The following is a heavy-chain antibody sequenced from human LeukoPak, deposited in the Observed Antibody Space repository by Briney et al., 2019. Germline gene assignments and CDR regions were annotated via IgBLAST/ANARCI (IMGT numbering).Heavy chain of an antibody. CDR2: INHSGST. D-gene: IGHD3-10*01. Sequence: SETLSLTCAVYGESFSGHCWSWIRQPPGKGLEWIGEINHSGSTNYSPSLKSRVTISVDTSKNQFSLKLSSVTAADTAVYYCARVIGSGSGFDYWGQGTLVTVSS. J-gene: IGHJ4*02. CDR1: GESFSGHC. CDR3: ARVIGSGSGFDY. V-gene: IGHV4-34*01.